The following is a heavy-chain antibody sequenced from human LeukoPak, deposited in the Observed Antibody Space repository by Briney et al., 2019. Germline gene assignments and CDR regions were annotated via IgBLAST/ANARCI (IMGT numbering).Heavy chain of an antibody. CDR1: GYTFTSYY. CDR3: ARDSNGYYYYYGMDV. V-gene: IGHV1-46*01. Sequence: ASVKVSCKASGYTFTSYYMHWVRQAPGQGLEWMGIINPSGGSTSYAQKLQGRVTMTTDTSTSTAYMELRSLRSDDTAVYYCARDSNGYYYYYGMDVWGQGTTVTVSS. D-gene: IGHD2/OR15-2a*01. CDR2: INPSGGST. J-gene: IGHJ6*02.